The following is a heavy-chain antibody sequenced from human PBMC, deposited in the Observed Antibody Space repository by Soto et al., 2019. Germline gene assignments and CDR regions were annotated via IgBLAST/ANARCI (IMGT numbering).Heavy chain of an antibody. CDR3: AKVETIAVAGTNY. V-gene: IGHV3-30*18. J-gene: IGHJ4*02. Sequence: QVQLVESGGGVVQPGRSLRLSCAASGFTFSSYGMHWVRQAPGKGLEWVAVISYDGSNKYYADSVKGRFTISRDNSKNTLYLQMNSLRAEDTAVYYCAKVETIAVAGTNYWGQGTLVTVSS. D-gene: IGHD6-19*01. CDR2: ISYDGSNK. CDR1: GFTFSSYG.